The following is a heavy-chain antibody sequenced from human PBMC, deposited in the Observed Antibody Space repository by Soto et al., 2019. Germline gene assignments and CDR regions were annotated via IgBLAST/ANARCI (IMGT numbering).Heavy chain of an antibody. V-gene: IGHV1-69*01. Sequence: PQLDVSCTTSGDYFSCYATSSVRQLHGQGLEWMGGIIPIFGTANYAQKFQGRVTITADESTSTAYMELSSLRSEDTAVYYCARAEPHIAVAGRAFDIWGQGTMVTVSS. J-gene: IGHJ3*02. CDR1: GDYFSCYA. CDR3: ARAEPHIAVAGRAFDI. D-gene: IGHD6-19*01. CDR2: IIPIFGTA.